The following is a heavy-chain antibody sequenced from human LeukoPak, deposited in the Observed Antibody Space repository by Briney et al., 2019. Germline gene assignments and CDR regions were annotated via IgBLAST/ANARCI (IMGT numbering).Heavy chain of an antibody. D-gene: IGHD2-15*01. CDR2: ISGDGGSS. Sequence: GGSLRLSCAACGFTFDDYAMHWLRQAPGKGLEWVSLISGDGGSSYYADSVKGRFTISRDNSKNSLYLQMNSLRTEDTALYYCAKDVVGYCSGGSCYSYYYYYGMDVWGQGTTVTVSS. V-gene: IGHV3-43*02. J-gene: IGHJ6*02. CDR1: GFTFDDYA. CDR3: AKDVVGYCSGGSCYSYYYYYGMDV.